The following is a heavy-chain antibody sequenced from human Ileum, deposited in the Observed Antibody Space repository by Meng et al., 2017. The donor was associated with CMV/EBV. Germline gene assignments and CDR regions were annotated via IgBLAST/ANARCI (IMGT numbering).Heavy chain of an antibody. CDR3: ARNIFEDQMLPFDY. Sequence: QVQLQQSGPGLVKPSQTLSLTLAISGDSVSSKSVTWNWIRQSPSRGLEWLGRTYYRSKWYNDYAVSVKSRITINPDTSRNHFFLQLSSVSPEDTAVYYCARNIFEDQMLPFDYWGQGTLVTVSS. CDR1: GDSVSSKSVT. D-gene: IGHD2-2*01. V-gene: IGHV6-1*01. CDR2: TYYRSKWYN. J-gene: IGHJ4*02.